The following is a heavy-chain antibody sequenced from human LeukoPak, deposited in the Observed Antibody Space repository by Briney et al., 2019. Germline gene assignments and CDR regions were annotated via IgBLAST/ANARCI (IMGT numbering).Heavy chain of an antibody. CDR1: GFSFSSYT. CDR2: ISSRSDTI. D-gene: IGHD6-13*01. V-gene: IGHV3-48*01. Sequence: GGSLRLSCAASGFSFSSYTMNWVRQAPGKGLEWVSYISSRSDTIYYADSVRRRFTISRDNAKNSLYLQMNSLRAEDTAVYYCATEAPGYKYGYYFDYWGQGTLVTVSS. J-gene: IGHJ4*02. CDR3: ATEAPGYKYGYYFDY.